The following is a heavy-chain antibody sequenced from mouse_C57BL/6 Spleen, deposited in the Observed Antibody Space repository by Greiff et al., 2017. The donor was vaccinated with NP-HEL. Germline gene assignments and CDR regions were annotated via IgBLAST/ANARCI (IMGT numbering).Heavy chain of an antibody. CDR3: ARDYGSSYWYFDV. CDR2: IYPGDGDT. D-gene: IGHD1-1*01. J-gene: IGHJ1*03. Sequence: QVQLQQSGPELVKPGASVKISCNASGYAFSSSWMNWVKQRPGKGLEWIGRIYPGDGDTNYNGKFKGKATLTADKSSSTAYMQLSSLTSEDSAVYFCARDYGSSYWYFDVWGTGTTVTVSS. CDR1: GYAFSSSW. V-gene: IGHV1-82*01.